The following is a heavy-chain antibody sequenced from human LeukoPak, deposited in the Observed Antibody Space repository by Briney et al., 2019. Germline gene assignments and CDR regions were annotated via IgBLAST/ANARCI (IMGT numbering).Heavy chain of an antibody. CDR2: ISYDGSNK. J-gene: IGHJ4*02. D-gene: IGHD3-22*01. Sequence: GGSLRLSCAASGFTFSSYGMHWVRQAPGKGLEWVAVISYDGSNKYYAGSVKGRFTISRDNSKNTLYLQMNSLRAEDTAVYYCAKEYYYDSSGYYWGQGTLVTVSS. CDR1: GFTFSSYG. V-gene: IGHV3-30*18. CDR3: AKEYYYDSSGYY.